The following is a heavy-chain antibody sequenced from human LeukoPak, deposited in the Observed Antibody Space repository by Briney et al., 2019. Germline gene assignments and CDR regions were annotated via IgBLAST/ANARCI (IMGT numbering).Heavy chain of an antibody. J-gene: IGHJ4*02. CDR1: GGSFSGYY. Sequence: PSKTLSLTCAVYGGSFSGYYWSWIRQPPGKGLEWIGEINHSGSTNYNPSLKSRVTISVDTSKNQFSLKLSSVTAADTAVYYCAREPAYSSSWFDYWGQGTLVTVSS. V-gene: IGHV4-34*01. CDR2: INHSGST. D-gene: IGHD6-13*01. CDR3: AREPAYSSSWFDY.